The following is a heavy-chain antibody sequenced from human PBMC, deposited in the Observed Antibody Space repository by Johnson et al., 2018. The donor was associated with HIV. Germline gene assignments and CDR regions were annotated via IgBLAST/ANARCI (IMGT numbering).Heavy chain of an antibody. CDR2: ISYDGSNK. J-gene: IGHJ3*02. V-gene: IGHV3-30-3*01. CDR3: ARDGVAGTSGDI. CDR1: GFTFSSYA. D-gene: IGHD6-19*01. Sequence: QVQLVESGGALVQPGGSLRLSCAASGFTFSSYAMHWVRQAPGKGLEWVAVISYDGSNKYYADSVKGRFTISRDNSKNTLYLQMNSLRAEDTAVYYCARDGVAGTSGDIWGQGTMVTVSS.